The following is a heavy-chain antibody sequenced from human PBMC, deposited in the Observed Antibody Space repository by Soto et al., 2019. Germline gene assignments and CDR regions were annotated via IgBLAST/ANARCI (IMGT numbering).Heavy chain of an antibody. J-gene: IGHJ4*02. D-gene: IGHD3-22*01. CDR1: GYTFTSYG. Sequence: ASVKVSCKASGYTFTSYGISWVRQAPGRGLEWMGWISAYNGNTNYAQKLQGRVTMTTDTSTSTAYMELRSLRSDDTAVYYCARDLGGYDSSGYSDYWGQGTLVTVSS. CDR3: ARDLGGYDSSGYSDY. V-gene: IGHV1-18*04. CDR2: ISAYNGNT.